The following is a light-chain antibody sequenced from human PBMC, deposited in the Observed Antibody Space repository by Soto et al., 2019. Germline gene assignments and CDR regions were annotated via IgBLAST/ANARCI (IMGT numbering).Light chain of an antibody. CDR2: ENN. V-gene: IGLV1-51*02. CDR1: SSNIGNNY. CDR3: GTWDSSLSAGV. J-gene: IGLJ1*01. Sequence: QSVLTQPPSVSAAPGQKVTISCSGSSSNIGNNYVSWYQQLPGTAPKLLIYENNKRPSGIPDRFSGSKSGTSATLGITGLQAGDDADYYSGTWDSSLSAGVFGTGTKVTVL.